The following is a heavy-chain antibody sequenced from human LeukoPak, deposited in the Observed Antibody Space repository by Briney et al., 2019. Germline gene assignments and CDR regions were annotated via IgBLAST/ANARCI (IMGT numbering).Heavy chain of an antibody. D-gene: IGHD5-12*01. V-gene: IGHV1-8*01. Sequence: RASVKVSCEASGYTFTSYDINWVRQATGQGLEWMGWMNPNSGNTGYAQKFQGRVTMTRNTSISTAYMELSSLRSEDTAVYYCARVYSGYDSEQWLVPHYYYGMDVWGQGTTVTVSS. CDR2: MNPNSGNT. CDR3: ARVYSGYDSEQWLVPHYYYGMDV. CDR1: GYTFTSYD. J-gene: IGHJ6*02.